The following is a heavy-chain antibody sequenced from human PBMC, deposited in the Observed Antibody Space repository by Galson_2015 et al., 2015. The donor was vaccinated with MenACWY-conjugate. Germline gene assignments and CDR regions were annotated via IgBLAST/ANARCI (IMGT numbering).Heavy chain of an antibody. CDR2: IWYDGSNQ. Sequence: SLRLSCAASGFPFNTYGMHWLRQAPGKGLQWVAVIWYDGSNQYYADSVKGRFTISRDNFKSTLYLQMERLRGEDTAVYYCARVGGLCNPTTCYEPWGGMDVWGQGTTVPVSS. CDR3: ARVGGLCNPTTCYEPWGGMDV. V-gene: IGHV3-33*01. CDR1: GFPFNTYG. D-gene: IGHD2-2*01. J-gene: IGHJ6*02.